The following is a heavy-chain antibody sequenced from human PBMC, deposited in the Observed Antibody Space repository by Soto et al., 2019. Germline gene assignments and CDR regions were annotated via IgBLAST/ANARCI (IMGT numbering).Heavy chain of an antibody. Sequence: PSETLSHTWTVSGDSISSYYCSWIRQPPGKGLEWIGYIYYSGSTNYNPSLKSRVTISVDTSKNQFSLKLSSVTAADTSVYYCAVGDGYRDYGYWGQGPLVTVSA. CDR1: GDSISSYY. V-gene: IGHV4-59*01. D-gene: IGHD4-17*01. CDR3: AVGDGYRDYGY. CDR2: IYYSGST. J-gene: IGHJ4*02.